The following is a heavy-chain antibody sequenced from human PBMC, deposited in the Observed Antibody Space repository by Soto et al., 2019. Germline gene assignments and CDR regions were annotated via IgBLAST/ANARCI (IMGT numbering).Heavy chain of an antibody. Sequence: TLSLTCTVSGGSISSYYWSWIRQPPGKGLEWIGYIYYSGSTNYNPSLKSRVTISVDTSKNQFSLKLSSVTAADPAVYYCARPLFGRGNWLDPWGQGTLVTVSS. CDR2: IYYSGST. V-gene: IGHV4-59*01. J-gene: IGHJ5*02. CDR1: GGSISSYY. D-gene: IGHD3-10*01. CDR3: ARPLFGRGNWLDP.